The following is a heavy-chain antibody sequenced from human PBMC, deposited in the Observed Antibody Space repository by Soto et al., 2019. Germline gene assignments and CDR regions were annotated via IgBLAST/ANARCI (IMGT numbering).Heavy chain of an antibody. J-gene: IGHJ4*02. Sequence: EGQIVESGGDLVQPGMSLRLSCVASGFTFDDFAMYWVRQTPGKGLEWVSGISLDTERVAYADSVKGRFTISRDNAKNTLYLQMDSLRVEDTGIYYCVRGTTAWRGMDYWGQGALVTVSS. CDR1: GFTFDDFA. D-gene: IGHD1-1*01. CDR2: ISLDTERV. CDR3: VRGTTAWRGMDY. V-gene: IGHV3-9*01.